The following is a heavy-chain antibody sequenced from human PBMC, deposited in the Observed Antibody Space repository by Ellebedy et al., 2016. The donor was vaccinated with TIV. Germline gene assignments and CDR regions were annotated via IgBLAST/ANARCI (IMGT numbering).Heavy chain of an antibody. V-gene: IGHV4-30-4*01. D-gene: IGHD3-22*01. CDR1: GGSISSGDYY. CDR2: IYYSGST. Sequence: SETLSLTCTVSGGSISSGDYYWSWIRQPPGKGLEWIGYIYYSGSTYYNPSLKSRVTISVDTSKNQFSLKLSSVTAADTAVYYCASYSSGYHVGGYYYYDMDVWGQGTTVTVSS. CDR3: ASYSSGYHVGGYYYYDMDV. J-gene: IGHJ6*02.